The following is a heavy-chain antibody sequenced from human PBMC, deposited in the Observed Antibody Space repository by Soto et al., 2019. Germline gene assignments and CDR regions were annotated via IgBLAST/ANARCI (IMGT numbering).Heavy chain of an antibody. CDR2: IIPILGIA. CDR1: GGTFSSYT. J-gene: IGHJ6*02. Sequence: GASVKVSCKASGGTFSSYTISWVRQAPGQGLEWMGRIIPILGIANYAQKFQGRVTITADKSTSTAYMELSSLRSEDTAVYYCAREVGIGYYYYGMDVWGQGTTVTVSS. CDR3: AREVGIGYYYYGMDV. V-gene: IGHV1-69*04. D-gene: IGHD2-21*01.